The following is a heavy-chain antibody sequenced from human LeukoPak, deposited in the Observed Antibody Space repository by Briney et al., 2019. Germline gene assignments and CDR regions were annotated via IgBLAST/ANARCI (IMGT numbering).Heavy chain of an antibody. Sequence: PGGSLRLSCAASGFTFSSYAMSWVRQAPGKGLEWVSAISGSGGSTYYADSVKGRFTISRDNSKNTLYLQMNSLRAEDTAVYYCAKVGGYCSSTSCKQVGYWGQGTLATVSS. CDR1: GFTFSSYA. D-gene: IGHD2-2*01. J-gene: IGHJ4*02. CDR3: AKVGGYCSSTSCKQVGY. V-gene: IGHV3-23*01. CDR2: ISGSGGST.